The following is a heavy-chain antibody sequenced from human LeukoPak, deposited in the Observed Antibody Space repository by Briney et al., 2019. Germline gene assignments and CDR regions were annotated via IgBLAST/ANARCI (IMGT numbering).Heavy chain of an antibody. Sequence: GGSLRLSCAASGFTFSSYWMNWVRQAPGKGLEWVANIKQDGSERYYVDSVKGRFTISRDNAKNSLYLQMNSLRAEDTAVYYCARGGAYSYGYVGYWGQGTLVTVSS. V-gene: IGHV3-7*01. CDR1: GFTFSSYW. J-gene: IGHJ4*02. CDR2: IKQDGSER. CDR3: ARGGAYSYGYVGY. D-gene: IGHD5-18*01.